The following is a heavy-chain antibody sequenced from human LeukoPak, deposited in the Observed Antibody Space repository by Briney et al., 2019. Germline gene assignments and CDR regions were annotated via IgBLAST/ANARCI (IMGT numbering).Heavy chain of an antibody. V-gene: IGHV1-2*02. CDR2: INANSGGT. J-gene: IGHJ6*02. CDR1: GYTFTSYD. D-gene: IGHD7-27*01. CDR3: AVSPNWGFDYNYGLDV. Sequence: GASVKVSCKASGYTFTSYDINWVRHATGQGLEWMGWINANSGGTNFAQKFQGRVTMTRDTSISTVYMELSSLRSDDTAMFYCAVSPNWGFDYNYGLDVWGQGTTVTVSS.